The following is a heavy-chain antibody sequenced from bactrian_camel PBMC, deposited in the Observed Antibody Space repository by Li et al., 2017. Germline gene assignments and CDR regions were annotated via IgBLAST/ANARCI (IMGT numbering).Heavy chain of an antibody. CDR2: YINTQSA. CDR3: TARYEFGLGACRGVGGLGF. CDR1: APTYSIYC. Sequence: HVQLVESGGGSVQAGGSLRLSCAASAPTYSIYCMGWFRQAPGKQREGVAVVYINTQSAIYGDSVKGRATISRDNAKNTVYLQMNSLKPEDTAMYYCTARYEFGLGACRGVGGLGFWGQGTQVTVS. V-gene: IGHV3S53*01. D-gene: IGHD1*01. J-gene: IGHJ6*01.